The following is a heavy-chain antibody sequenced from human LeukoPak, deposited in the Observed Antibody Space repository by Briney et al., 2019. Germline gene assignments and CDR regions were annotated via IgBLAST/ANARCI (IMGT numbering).Heavy chain of an antibody. Sequence: SETLSLTCAVSGGSISSGGYSWSWIRQPPGKGLEWIGYIYHSGSTYYNPSLKSRVTISVDRSKNQFSLKLSSVTAADTAVYYCASSPYYYGSGYDYWGQGTLVNVSS. V-gene: IGHV4-30-2*01. CDR1: GGSISSGGYS. D-gene: IGHD3-10*01. CDR2: IYHSGST. J-gene: IGHJ4*02. CDR3: ASSPYYYGSGYDY.